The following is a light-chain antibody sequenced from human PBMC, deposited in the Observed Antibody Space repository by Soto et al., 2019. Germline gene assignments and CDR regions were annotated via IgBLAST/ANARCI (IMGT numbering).Light chain of an antibody. CDR2: GTS. CDR3: QQYNNWPWT. CDR1: QSVSSN. V-gene: IGKV3-15*01. Sequence: EIILTPNPSTPCVFSRGKATPSCRASQSVSSNLAWYQQKPGQAPRLLIYGTSTKATGIPARFSGSGSGTEFTLTISSLQSEDFAVYYCQQYNNWPWTFGQGTKVDIK. J-gene: IGKJ1*01.